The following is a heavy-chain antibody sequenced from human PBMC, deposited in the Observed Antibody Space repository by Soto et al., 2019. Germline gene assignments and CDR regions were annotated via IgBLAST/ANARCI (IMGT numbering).Heavy chain of an antibody. V-gene: IGHV1-46*01. J-gene: IGHJ4*02. CDR2: INHNGGST. CDR3: ALPKNTLGWYNF. Sequence: QVQVVQSGAEVKKPGASVKVSCKTSGYTFTNYHVHCVRQAPGQGLEWMGAINHNGGSTTYAQHLQGRVTMTSDSSTSTVYMEMGSLRSDDSAVYYCALPKNTLGWYNFWGQGTLVTVS. CDR1: GYTFTNYH. D-gene: IGHD6-19*01.